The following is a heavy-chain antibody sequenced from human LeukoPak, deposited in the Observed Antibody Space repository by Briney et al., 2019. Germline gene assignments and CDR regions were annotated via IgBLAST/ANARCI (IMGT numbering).Heavy chain of an antibody. CDR3: ASPYDSSGYYYHDY. Sequence: GGSLRLSCAASGFTVSSNYMSWVRQAPGKGLEWVSVIYSGGSTYYADSVKGRFTISRDNSKNTLYLQMNSLRAEDTAVYYCASPYDSSGYYYHDYWGQGTLVTVSS. V-gene: IGHV3-53*01. CDR1: GFTVSSNY. CDR2: IYSGGST. J-gene: IGHJ4*02. D-gene: IGHD3-22*01.